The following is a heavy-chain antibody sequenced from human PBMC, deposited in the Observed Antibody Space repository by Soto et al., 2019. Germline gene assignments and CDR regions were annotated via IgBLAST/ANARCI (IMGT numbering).Heavy chain of an antibody. CDR3: ARVLVIGSGSYYTN. CDR2: IYHSGST. V-gene: IGHV4-4*02. J-gene: IGHJ4*02. D-gene: IGHD3-10*01. CDR1: GGSISSSNW. Sequence: TSETLSLTCAVSGGSISSSNWWSWVRQPPGKGLEWIGEIYHSGSTNYNPSLKSRVTISVDKSKNQFSLKLSSVTAADTAVYYCARVLVIGSGSYYTNWGQGTLVTVSS.